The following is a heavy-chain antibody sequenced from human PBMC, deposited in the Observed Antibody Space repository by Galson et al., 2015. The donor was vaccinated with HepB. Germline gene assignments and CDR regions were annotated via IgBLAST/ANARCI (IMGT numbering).Heavy chain of an antibody. CDR3: ATDKVVPAARLDY. V-gene: IGHV3-30*04. Sequence: SLRLSCAASGFTFSSYAMHWVRQAPGKGLEWVAVISYDGSNKYYADSVKGRFTISRDNSKNTLYLQMNSLRAEDTAVYYCATDKVVPAARLDYWGQGTLVTVSS. CDR1: GFTFSSYA. CDR2: ISYDGSNK. D-gene: IGHD2-2*01. J-gene: IGHJ4*02.